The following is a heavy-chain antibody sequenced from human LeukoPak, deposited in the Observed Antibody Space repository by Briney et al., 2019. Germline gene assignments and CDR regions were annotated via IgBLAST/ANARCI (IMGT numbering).Heavy chain of an antibody. CDR2: ISSNGGST. CDR3: VKGYGDYPLGAFDI. J-gene: IGHJ3*02. V-gene: IGHV3-64D*06. Sequence: PGGSLRLSCSASGFTFSSYAMRWVRQAPGKGLEYVSAISSNGGSTYYADSVRGRFTISRDNSKNTLYLQMSSLRAEDTAVYYCVKGYGDYPLGAFDIWGQGTMVTVSS. CDR1: GFTFSSYA. D-gene: IGHD4-17*01.